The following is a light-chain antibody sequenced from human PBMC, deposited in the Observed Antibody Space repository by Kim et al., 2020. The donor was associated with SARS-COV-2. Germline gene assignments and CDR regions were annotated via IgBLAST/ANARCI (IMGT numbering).Light chain of an antibody. CDR2: KDS. Sequence: PGQPARITCSGDALPKQYAYWYQQKPGQAPVLVIYKDSERPSGIPERFSGSSSGTTVTLTISGVQAEDEADYYCQSADSSGTYQVFGTGTKVTVL. CDR1: ALPKQY. J-gene: IGLJ1*01. CDR3: QSADSSGTYQV. V-gene: IGLV3-25*03.